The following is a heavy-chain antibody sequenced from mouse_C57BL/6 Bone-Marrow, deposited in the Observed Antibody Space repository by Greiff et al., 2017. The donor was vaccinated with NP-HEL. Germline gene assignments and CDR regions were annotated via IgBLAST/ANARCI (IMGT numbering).Heavy chain of an antibody. CDR3: ARRDFTTVVGGDY. V-gene: IGHV1-81*01. J-gene: IGHJ2*01. CDR2: IYPRSGNT. CDR1: GYTFTSYG. Sequence: QVQLQQSGAELARPGASVKLSCKASGYTFTSYGISWVKQRTGQGLEWIGEIYPRSGNTYYNEKFKGKATLTADKSSSTAYMELRSLTSEDSAVYFCARRDFTTVVGGDYWGQGTTLTVSS. D-gene: IGHD1-1*01.